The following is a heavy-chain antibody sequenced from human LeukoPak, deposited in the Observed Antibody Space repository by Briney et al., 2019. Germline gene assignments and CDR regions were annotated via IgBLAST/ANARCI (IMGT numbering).Heavy chain of an antibody. Sequence: GGSLRLSCAASGFTFSNYAMTWVRQAPGKGLEWVSAISGSGGSTYYADSVKGRFTISRDNSKNTLYLQMNSLRAEDTAVYYCAREVYGDLYYFDYWGQGTLVTVSS. V-gene: IGHV3-23*01. CDR1: GFTFSNYA. D-gene: IGHD4-17*01. J-gene: IGHJ4*02. CDR2: ISGSGGST. CDR3: AREVYGDLYYFDY.